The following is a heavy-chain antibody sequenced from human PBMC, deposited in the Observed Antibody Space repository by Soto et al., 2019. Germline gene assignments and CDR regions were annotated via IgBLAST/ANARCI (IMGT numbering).Heavy chain of an antibody. Sequence: SVKVSCKASGGTFSSYAISWVRQAPGQGLEWMGGIIPIFGTANYAQKFQGRVTITADESTRIAYLELRSLRSDDTAVYYCAREGYYSGSGSYSPPRYYGMDVWGQGTTVTVSS. J-gene: IGHJ6*02. CDR1: GGTFSSYA. CDR2: IIPIFGTA. CDR3: AREGYYSGSGSYSPPRYYGMDV. V-gene: IGHV1-69*13. D-gene: IGHD3-10*01.